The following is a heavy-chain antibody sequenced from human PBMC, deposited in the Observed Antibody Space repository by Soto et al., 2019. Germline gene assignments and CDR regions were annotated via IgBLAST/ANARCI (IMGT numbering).Heavy chain of an antibody. CDR1: GFTFSSYW. D-gene: IGHD3-9*01. J-gene: IGHJ6*02. CDR3: ARGPRPFYDILTRGYYYYGMDV. CDR2: INSDGSST. V-gene: IGHV3-74*01. Sequence: GGSLRLSCAASGFTFSSYWMHWVRQAPGKGLVWVSRINSDGSSTSYADSVKGRFTISRDNAKNTLYLQMNSLRAEDTAVYYCARGPRPFYDILTRGYYYYGMDVWGQGTTVTVSS.